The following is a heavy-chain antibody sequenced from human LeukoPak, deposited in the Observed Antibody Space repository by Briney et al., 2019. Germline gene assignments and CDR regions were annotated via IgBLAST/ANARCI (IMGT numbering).Heavy chain of an antibody. V-gene: IGHV4-38-2*02. CDR2: IYHSGST. CDR1: GYSISSGYY. D-gene: IGHD6-13*01. J-gene: IGHJ4*02. Sequence: SETLSLTCTVSGYSISSGYYWGWIRQPPGKGLEWIGSIYHSGSTYYNPSLKSRVTISVDTSKNQFSLKLSSVTAADTAVYYCTVVAAAGTSDYWGQGTLVTVSS. CDR3: TVVAAAGTSDY.